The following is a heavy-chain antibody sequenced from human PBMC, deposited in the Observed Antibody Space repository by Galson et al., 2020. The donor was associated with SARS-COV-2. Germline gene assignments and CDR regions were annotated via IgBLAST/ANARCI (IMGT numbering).Heavy chain of an antibody. D-gene: IGHD2-2*02. V-gene: IGHV4-59*08. CDR3: ARLGLGYCSSTSCYSAFDI. J-gene: IGHJ3*02. Sequence: ETSETLSLTCTVSGGSISSYYWSWIRQPPGKGLEWIGYIYYSGSTNYNPSLKSRVTISVDTSKNQFSLKLSSVTAADTALYYCARLGLGYCSSTSCYSAFDIWGQGTMVTVSS. CDR2: IYYSGST. CDR1: GGSISSYY.